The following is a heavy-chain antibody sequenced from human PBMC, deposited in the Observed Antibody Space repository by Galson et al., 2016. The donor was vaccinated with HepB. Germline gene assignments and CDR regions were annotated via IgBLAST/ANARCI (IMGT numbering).Heavy chain of an antibody. CDR3: ARVVVIPAAKGFDS. D-gene: IGHD2-2*01. V-gene: IGHV4/OR15-8*02. Sequence: ETLSLTCVVSGDSISSSDWWSWVRQSPGKGLEWIGEIYRSGNTNYNPSLKSRVTMSVDKSKSQFPLSLSSVTDADTATYYCARVVVIPAAKGFDSWVQGTLVTVAP. CDR2: IYRSGNT. CDR1: GDSISSSDW. J-gene: IGHJ4*02.